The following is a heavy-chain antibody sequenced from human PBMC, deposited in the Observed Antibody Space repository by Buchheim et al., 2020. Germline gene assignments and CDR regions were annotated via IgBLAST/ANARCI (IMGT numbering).Heavy chain of an antibody. V-gene: IGHV3-23*04. J-gene: IGHJ4*02. CDR3: AKHGRHVSSGCLDY. CDR2: IGGGSDST. D-gene: IGHD3-22*01. Sequence: EVQLVESGGGLVQPGGSLRLSCAASGFTFSSYSMNWVRQAPGKGLEWVSVIGGGSDSTYSADSVKGRFTISRDNSRNTLYLQMNSLRAEDTAIYFCAKHGRHVSSGCLDYWGLGTL. CDR1: GFTFSSYS.